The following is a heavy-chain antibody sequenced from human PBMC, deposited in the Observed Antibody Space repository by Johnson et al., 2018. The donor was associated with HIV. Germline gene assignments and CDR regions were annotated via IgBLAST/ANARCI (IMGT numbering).Heavy chain of an antibody. Sequence: VQLVESGGGVVRPGGSLRLSCAASGFTFDDYGMSWVRQAPGKGLEWVSGINWNGGSIGYGDSVKGRFTISRDNAKNSLYLQMNSLRDEDTALDHCARGEGSGSTGAFDIWGQGTMVTVSS. V-gene: IGHV3-20*01. J-gene: IGHJ3*02. CDR3: ARGEGSGSTGAFDI. CDR1: GFTFDDYG. CDR2: INWNGGSI. D-gene: IGHD3-10*01.